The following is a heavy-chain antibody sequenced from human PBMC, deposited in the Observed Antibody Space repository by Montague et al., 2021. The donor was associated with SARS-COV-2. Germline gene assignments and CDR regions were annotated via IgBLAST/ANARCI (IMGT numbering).Heavy chain of an antibody. CDR1: GDSVSSDTAA. CDR3: ARDGDYGGTWYSFLQN. D-gene: IGHD4-17*01. CDR2: TFYRSQWHT. V-gene: IGHV6-1*01. J-gene: IGHJ1*01. Sequence: XAISGDSVSSDTAAWHWIRQSPSRGLEWLGRTFYRSQWHTDSAASVRSRISFSGDISKNQFSLHLNSVTPEDTAIYYCARDGDYGGTWYSFLQNWGQGTLVIVSS.